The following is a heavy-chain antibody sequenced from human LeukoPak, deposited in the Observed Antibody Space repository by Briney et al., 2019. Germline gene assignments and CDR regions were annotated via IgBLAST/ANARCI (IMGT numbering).Heavy chain of an antibody. CDR2: IYTSGST. V-gene: IGHV4-4*07. CDR3: ARDSPITMIVVAVDAFDI. J-gene: IGHJ3*02. D-gene: IGHD3-22*01. Sequence: PSETLSPTCTVSGGSISSYYWSWIRQPAGKGLEWIGRIYTSGSTNYNPSLKSRVTMSVDTSKNQFSLKLSSVTAADTAVYYCARDSPITMIVVAVDAFDIWGQGTMVTVSS. CDR1: GGSISSYY.